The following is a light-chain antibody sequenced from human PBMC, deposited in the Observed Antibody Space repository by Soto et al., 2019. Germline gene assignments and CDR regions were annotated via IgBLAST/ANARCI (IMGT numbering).Light chain of an antibody. Sequence: EIALTQSPGTLSLSPGERATLSCRASQSVSSNLAWYQQKPGQAPRLLIYGASTRATGIPARFSGSGSGTEFTLTISSLQSEDFAVYYCQQYNNWPYTFGQGTKLEIK. CDR1: QSVSSN. CDR2: GAS. J-gene: IGKJ2*01. V-gene: IGKV3-15*01. CDR3: QQYNNWPYT.